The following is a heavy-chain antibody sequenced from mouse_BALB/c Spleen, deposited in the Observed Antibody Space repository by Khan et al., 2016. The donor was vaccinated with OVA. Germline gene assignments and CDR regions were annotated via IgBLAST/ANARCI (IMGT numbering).Heavy chain of an antibody. V-gene: IGHV5-6-4*01. Sequence: EVQRVESGGGLVKPGGSLKLSCAASGFTFRTYTMSWVRQTPEKRLEWVAFISSGGSSTHYPDSVKGRFTISRDNAKNALYMQMSSMKSEDTAIYYGTRGCDEGYYYAMDYWGQGTSVTVSS. D-gene: IGHD2-13*01. CDR1: GFTFRTYT. J-gene: IGHJ4*01. CDR2: ISSGGSST. CDR3: TRGCDEGYYYAMDY.